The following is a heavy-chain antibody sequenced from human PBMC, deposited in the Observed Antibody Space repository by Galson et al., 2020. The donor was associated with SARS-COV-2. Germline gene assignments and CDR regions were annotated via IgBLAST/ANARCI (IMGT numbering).Heavy chain of an antibody. CDR1: GFTFSSYA. J-gene: IGHJ4*02. CDR3: ANTGYSSGWGQFDFDY. CDR2: ISGSGGST. V-gene: IGHV3-23*01. D-gene: IGHD6-19*01. Sequence: GGSLRLSCAASGFTFSSYAMSWVRQAPGKGLEWVSAISGSGGSTYYADSVKGRFTISRDNSKNTLYLQMNSLRAEDTAVYYCANTGYSSGWGQFDFDYWGQGTLVTVSS.